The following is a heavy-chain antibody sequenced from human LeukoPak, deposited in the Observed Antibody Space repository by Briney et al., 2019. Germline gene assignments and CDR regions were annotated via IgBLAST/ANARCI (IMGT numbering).Heavy chain of an antibody. Sequence: GESLKISCKGSGYNFTDYWIGWVRQMPGKGLEWMGIIYPGDSDTRYSPSFQGQVTISVDKSLNTAYLQWTSLKASDSAMYYCARRLYYYESSGYFLGWFDPWGQRTLVTVSS. CDR3: ARRLYYYESSGYFLGWFDP. J-gene: IGHJ5*02. D-gene: IGHD3-22*01. V-gene: IGHV5-51*01. CDR2: IYPGDSDT. CDR1: GYNFTDYW.